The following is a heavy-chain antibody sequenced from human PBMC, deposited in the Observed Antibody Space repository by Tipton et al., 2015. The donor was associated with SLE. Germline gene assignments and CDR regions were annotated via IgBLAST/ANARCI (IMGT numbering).Heavy chain of an antibody. V-gene: IGHV4-59*08. CDR3: ARGNDYQYGMDV. CDR2: FSYSGST. Sequence: TLSLTCTVSGGSISSHYWNWIRQPPGKGLEWIGYFSYSGSTHYNPSLRSRVTISLNTSKNQFSLKLSSVTAADTAVYYCARGNDYQYGMDVWGKGTTVTVSS. CDR1: GGSISSHY. J-gene: IGHJ6*04.